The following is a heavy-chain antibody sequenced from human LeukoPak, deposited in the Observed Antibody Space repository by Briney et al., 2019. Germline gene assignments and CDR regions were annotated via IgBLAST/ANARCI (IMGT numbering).Heavy chain of an antibody. V-gene: IGHV3-74*01. CDR2: VDRDGRST. CDR3: ARDQDDYGDYWYFDL. CDR1: GFTFGSHL. Sequence: GGSLRLSCDASGFTFGSHLMHWVRQAPGKGLVWVARVDRDGRSTSYAESVKGRFTISRDNAKNTLYLQMNRLRAEDTAVYYCARDQDDYGDYWYFDLWGRGTLVTVSS. J-gene: IGHJ2*01. D-gene: IGHD4-17*01.